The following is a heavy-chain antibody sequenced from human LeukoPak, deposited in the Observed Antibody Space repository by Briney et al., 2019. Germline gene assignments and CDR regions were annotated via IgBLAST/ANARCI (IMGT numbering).Heavy chain of an antibody. J-gene: IGHJ4*02. CDR3: ARRPGRG. CDR1: GDTFSTYA. Sequence: GSSVKVSCKGFGDTFSTYAISWVRQAPGQGLEWMGRIIPINGIVDYAQKFQGRVTITADKSTGTAFMELSSLRSDDTAMYYCARRPGRGWGQGTLVTVSS. CDR2: IIPINGIV. V-gene: IGHV1-69*04. D-gene: IGHD1-26*01.